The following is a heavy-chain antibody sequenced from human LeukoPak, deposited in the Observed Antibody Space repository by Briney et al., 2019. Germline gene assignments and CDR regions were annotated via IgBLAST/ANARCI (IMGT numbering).Heavy chain of an antibody. CDR3: VRVDSSGYYFDY. J-gene: IGHJ4*02. CDR2: IYPGDSDT. V-gene: IGHV5-51*01. Sequence: GESLKISCKGSGYTFADYWIGWVRQMPGKGLEWMGIIYPGDSDTRYSPSFQGQVTISADKSISTAYLQWSSLKASDTAMYYCVRVDSSGYYFDYWGQGTLVTVSS. D-gene: IGHD3-22*01. CDR1: GYTFADYW.